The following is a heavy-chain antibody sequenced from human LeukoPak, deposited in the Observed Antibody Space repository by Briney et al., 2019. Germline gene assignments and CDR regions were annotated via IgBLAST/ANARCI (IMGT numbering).Heavy chain of an antibody. V-gene: IGHV3-7*01. CDR1: GFTFSSYW. J-gene: IGHJ5*02. CDR3: AREVGLVLRYFDWLLGQGWFDP. D-gene: IGHD3-9*01. Sequence: GGSLRLSCAASGFTFSSYWMSWVRQAPGKGLEWVANIKQDGSEKYYVDSVKGRFTISRDNAKNSLYLQMNSLRAEDTAVYYCAREVGLVLRYFDWLLGQGWFDPWGQGTLVTVSS. CDR2: IKQDGSEK.